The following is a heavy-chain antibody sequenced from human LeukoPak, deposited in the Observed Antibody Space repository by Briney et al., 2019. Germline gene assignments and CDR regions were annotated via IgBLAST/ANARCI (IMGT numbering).Heavy chain of an antibody. V-gene: IGHV4-34*01. CDR3: AREYSSGWPGFDY. J-gene: IGHJ4*02. CDR1: GGSFSGYY. D-gene: IGHD6-19*01. Sequence: SETLSLTCAVYGGSFSGYYWSWIRQPPGKGLEWIGEINHSGSTNYNPSLKSRVTISVDTSKNQFSLKLSSVTAADTAVYYCAREYSSGWPGFDYGGQGTLVTVSS. CDR2: INHSGST.